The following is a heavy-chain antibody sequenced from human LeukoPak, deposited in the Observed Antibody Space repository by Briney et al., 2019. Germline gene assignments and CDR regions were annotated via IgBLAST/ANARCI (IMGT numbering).Heavy chain of an antibody. CDR2: ISGSGGST. Sequence: AGGSLRLSCAASGFTFSSYAMSWVRQAPGKGVQWVSAISGSGGSTYYADSVKGRFTISRDNSKNTLYLQMNSLRAEDTAVYYCAKENYYDFWSGYYYYMDVWGKGTTVTVSS. V-gene: IGHV3-23*01. J-gene: IGHJ6*03. CDR3: AKENYYDFWSGYYYYMDV. D-gene: IGHD3-3*01. CDR1: GFTFSSYA.